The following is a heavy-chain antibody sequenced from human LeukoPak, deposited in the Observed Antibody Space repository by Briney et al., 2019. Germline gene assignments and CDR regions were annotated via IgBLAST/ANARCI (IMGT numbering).Heavy chain of an antibody. CDR1: GGSISSYY. D-gene: IGHD4-17*01. V-gene: IGHV4-4*07. CDR3: ARGVGSFGDDPRDALDI. CDR2: IHSTGST. J-gene: IGHJ3*02. Sequence: SETLSLTXTVSGGSISSYYWSWIRQPAWKGLEWIGRIHSTGSTNYNPSLKSRVTMSVDTSKKQFSLKLTSVTAADTAVYFCARGVGSFGDDPRDALDIWGQGTMVTVSS.